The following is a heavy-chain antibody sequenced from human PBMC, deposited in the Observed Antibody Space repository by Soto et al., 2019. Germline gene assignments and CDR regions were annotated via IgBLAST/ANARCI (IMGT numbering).Heavy chain of an antibody. D-gene: IGHD3-3*01. J-gene: IGHJ4*02. CDR3: AARVAQGY. CDR1: GFTFSSYA. V-gene: IGHV3-23*01. CDR2: ISDSGGNI. Sequence: PGGSLRLSCATSGFTFSSYAMNWVRQAPGKGQEWVSAISDSGGNIYYADSVKGRCTISRDNSKNTLYLQMNSLRAEVSAVYYCAARVAQGYWGQGTLVTVSS.